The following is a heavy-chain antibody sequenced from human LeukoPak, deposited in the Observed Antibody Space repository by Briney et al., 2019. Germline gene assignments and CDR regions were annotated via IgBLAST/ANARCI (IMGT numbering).Heavy chain of an antibody. D-gene: IGHD2-15*01. Sequence: PSETLSLTCAVSGYSISSDYYWGWIRQPPGKGLEWIGSFDHRGSTYYNPSLRSRVTVSVDTSKNHFSLKLSSVTAADTAVYYCARRYCSGGSCWHFDYWGQGTLDTVSS. CDR3: ARRYCSGGSCWHFDY. V-gene: IGHV4-38-2*01. CDR1: GYSISSDYY. CDR2: FDHRGST. J-gene: IGHJ4*02.